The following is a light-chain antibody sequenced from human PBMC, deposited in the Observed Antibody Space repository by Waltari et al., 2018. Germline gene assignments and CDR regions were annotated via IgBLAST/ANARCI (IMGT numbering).Light chain of an antibody. CDR2: DVS. Sequence: QSALTQPASVSGSPGQSITISCFGTSSDIGVYNYVSWYQQYPGKAPKLMIYDVSKRPSGVSDRLSGSKSDNTASLTISGLRAEDEADYYCKSYTMKTASVVFGGGTKLTVL. J-gene: IGLJ3*02. CDR3: KSYTMKTASVV. V-gene: IGLV2-14*01. CDR1: SSDIGVYNY.